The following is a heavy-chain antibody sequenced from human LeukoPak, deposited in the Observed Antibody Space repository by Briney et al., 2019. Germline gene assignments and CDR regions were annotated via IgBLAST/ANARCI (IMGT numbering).Heavy chain of an antibody. CDR3: AKVRGTGYNWNDFFDY. V-gene: IGHV3-23*01. CDR1: GFTFSSYA. D-gene: IGHD1-1*01. Sequence: GGSLRLSCAASGFTFSSYAMSWVRQAPGKGLEWVSAISGSGGSTYYADSVKGRFTISRDNSKNTLYLQMNSLRAEDTAVYYCAKVRGTGYNWNDFFDYWGQGTLVTVSS. J-gene: IGHJ4*02. CDR2: ISGSGGST.